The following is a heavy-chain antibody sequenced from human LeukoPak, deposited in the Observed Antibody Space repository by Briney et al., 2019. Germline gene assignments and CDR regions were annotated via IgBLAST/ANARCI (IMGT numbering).Heavy chain of an antibody. D-gene: IGHD3-10*01. J-gene: IGHJ4*02. CDR1: GFSFSSYE. V-gene: IGHV3-48*03. CDR2: INSNGRNI. CDR3: LCLWFGKGVY. Sequence: GGSLRLSCAASGFSFSSYEMNWVRQAPGKGLEWISYINSNGRNIDYADSVRGRFTISRDNAKNLLFLQMNSLRAEDTAVYYCLCLWFGKGVYWGRGTLVTVSS.